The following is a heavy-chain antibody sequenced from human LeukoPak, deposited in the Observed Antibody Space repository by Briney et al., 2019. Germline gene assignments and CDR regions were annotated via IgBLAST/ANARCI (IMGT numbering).Heavy chain of an antibody. J-gene: IGHJ6*02. CDR2: ISGSGGST. V-gene: IGHV3-23*01. Sequence: GGSLRLSCVASGFPFSSYWMTWVRQAPGKGLEWVSAISGSGGSTYYADSVKGRFTISRDNSKNTLYLQVNSLRAEDTAVYYCAKDSSYGMDVWGQGTTVTVSS. CDR3: AKDSSYGMDV. CDR1: GFPFSSYW.